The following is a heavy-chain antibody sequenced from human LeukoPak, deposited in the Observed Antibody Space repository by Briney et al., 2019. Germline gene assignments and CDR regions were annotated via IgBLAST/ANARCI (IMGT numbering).Heavy chain of an antibody. Sequence: RGESLQISCKGSGYSFTSYWIGWVRQMPGKGLEWMGIIYPGDSDTRYSPSFQGQVTISADKSISTASLQWSSLKASDTAMYYCARHGGQISFGGVIPYFDYWGQGTLVTVSS. D-gene: IGHD3-16*02. CDR1: GYSFTSYW. CDR2: IYPGDSDT. J-gene: IGHJ4*02. V-gene: IGHV5-51*01. CDR3: ARHGGQISFGGVIPYFDY.